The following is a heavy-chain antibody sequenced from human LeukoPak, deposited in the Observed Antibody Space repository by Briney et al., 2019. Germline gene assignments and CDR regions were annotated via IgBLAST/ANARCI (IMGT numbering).Heavy chain of an antibody. J-gene: IGHJ4*02. CDR3: ARVGYYYDSSGYYSDYYFDY. CDR1: GGSISSGSYY. V-gene: IGHV4-61*02. Sequence: PSETLSLTCTVSGGSISSGSYYWSWIRQPAGKGLEWIGRIYTSGSTNYNPSLKSRVTISVDTSKNQFSLKLSSVTAADTAVYYCARVGYYYDSSGYYSDYYFDYWGQGTLVTVSS. CDR2: IYTSGST. D-gene: IGHD3-22*01.